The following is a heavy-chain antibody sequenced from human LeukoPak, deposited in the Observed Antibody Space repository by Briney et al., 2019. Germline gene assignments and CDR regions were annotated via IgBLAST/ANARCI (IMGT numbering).Heavy chain of an antibody. J-gene: IGHJ4*02. Sequence: ASVKVSCKASGYTFTSYYMHWVRQVPGPGLEWMGVINPSGGSTSYAQKFQGRVTMTRDTSTSTVYMELSSLRSEDTAVYYCAREAVYYYDSSGYDYWGQRTLVTVSS. D-gene: IGHD3-22*01. V-gene: IGHV1-46*01. CDR2: INPSGGST. CDR1: GYTFTSYY. CDR3: AREAVYYYDSSGYDY.